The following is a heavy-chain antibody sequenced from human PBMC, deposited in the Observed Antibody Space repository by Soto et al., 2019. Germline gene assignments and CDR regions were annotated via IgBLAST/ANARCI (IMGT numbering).Heavy chain of an antibody. D-gene: IGHD2-15*01. V-gene: IGHV5-51*01. Sequence: GESLKISCKGSGYSFTSYWIGWVRQMPGKGLEWMGIIYPGDSDTRYSPSFQGQVTISADKSISTAYLQWSSLKASDTAMYYCARVSCSGGSCYVAFDIWGQGTMVTVSS. CDR2: IYPGDSDT. J-gene: IGHJ3*02. CDR1: GYSFTSYW. CDR3: ARVSCSGGSCYVAFDI.